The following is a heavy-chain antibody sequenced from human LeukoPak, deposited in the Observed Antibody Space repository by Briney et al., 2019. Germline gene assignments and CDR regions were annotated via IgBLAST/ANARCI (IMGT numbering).Heavy chain of an antibody. V-gene: IGHV3-30*04. CDR1: GFTFSSYA. J-gene: IGHJ4*02. CDR2: ISYDGSNK. D-gene: IGHD1-1*01. CDR3: ASPGTDY. Sequence: GGSLSLSCAASGFTFSSYAMHWVRQAPGKGLEWVAVISYDGSNKYCADSVKGRFTISRDNSKNTLYLQMNSLRPEDTAVYYCASPGTDYWGQGTLVTVSS.